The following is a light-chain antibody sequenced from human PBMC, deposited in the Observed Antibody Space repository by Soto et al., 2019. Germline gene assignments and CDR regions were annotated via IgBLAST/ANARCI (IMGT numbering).Light chain of an antibody. V-gene: IGKV1-27*01. CDR2: AAS. Sequence: DGQRTQSPSSLSASVGERVTITCRASQGISNYLAWYQQKPGKVPKLLIYAASTLQSGVPSPFSGSGSGTDFTLTISRLEPEDFAVYYCQQYGSSLGVTFGGGTKVDIK. CDR3: QQYGSSLGVT. J-gene: IGKJ4*01. CDR1: QGISNY.